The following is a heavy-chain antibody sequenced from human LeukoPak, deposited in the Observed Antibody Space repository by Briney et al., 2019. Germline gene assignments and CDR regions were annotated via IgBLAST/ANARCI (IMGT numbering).Heavy chain of an antibody. CDR3: ARHGQYSSTWTPDYYYFYMDV. J-gene: IGHJ6*03. D-gene: IGHD6-13*01. CDR1: GGSFSGYY. Sequence: SETLSLTCAVYGGSFSGYYWSWIRQPPGKGLEWMGEINNSGSTNYNPSLKSRVTMSVDTSKNQFSLMLSSVTAADTAVYYCARHGQYSSTWTPDYYYFYMDVWGKGTTVTV. V-gene: IGHV4-34*01. CDR2: INNSGST.